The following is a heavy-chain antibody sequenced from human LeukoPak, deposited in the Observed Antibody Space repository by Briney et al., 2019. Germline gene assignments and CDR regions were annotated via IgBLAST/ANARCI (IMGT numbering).Heavy chain of an antibody. CDR3: ARRAEWYSSSWYEDNWFDP. CDR1: GYSISSGHY. D-gene: IGHD6-13*01. J-gene: IGHJ5*02. Sequence: SETRSLTCTVSGYSISSGHYWGWIRQPPGKGLEWIGSMYHSGSTYYNPPLKSRVTISEDTSKNQFSLKLSSVTAADTAVYYCARRAEWYSSSWYEDNWFDPWGQGTLVTVSS. CDR2: MYHSGST. V-gene: IGHV4-38-2*02.